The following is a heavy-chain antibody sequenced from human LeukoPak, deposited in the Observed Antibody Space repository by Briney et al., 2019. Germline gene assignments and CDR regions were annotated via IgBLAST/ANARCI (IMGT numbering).Heavy chain of an antibody. CDR3: AGRRSCTSCYVTFDY. CDR2: INHSGGT. CDR1: GGSFSGYY. Sequence: SETLSLTCAVYGGSFSGYYWSWIRQPPGKGLEWIGEINHSGGTNYNPSLKSRVTISVDTSENQFSLKLSSVTAADTAVYYCAGRRSCTSCYVTFDYWGQGILVTVSS. D-gene: IGHD2-2*01. J-gene: IGHJ4*02. V-gene: IGHV4-34*01.